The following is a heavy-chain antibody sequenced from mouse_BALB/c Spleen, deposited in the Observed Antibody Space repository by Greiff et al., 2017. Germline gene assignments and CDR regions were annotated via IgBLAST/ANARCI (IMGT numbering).Heavy chain of an antibody. V-gene: IGHV5-9-4*01. J-gene: IGHJ4*01. CDR3: ARAFTTGMDY. Sequence: EVKLMESGGGLVKPGGSLKLSCAASGFTFSSYAMSWVRQSPEKRLEWVAEISSGGSYTYYPDTVTGRFTISRDNAKNTLYLEMSSLRSEDTAMYYCARAFTTGMDYWGQGTSVTVSS. CDR1: GFTFSSYA. CDR2: ISSGGSYT. D-gene: IGHD1-1*01.